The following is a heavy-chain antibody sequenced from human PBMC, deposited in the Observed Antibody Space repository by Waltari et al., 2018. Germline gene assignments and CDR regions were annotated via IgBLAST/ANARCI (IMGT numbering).Heavy chain of an antibody. Sequence: VQLQESGPGLVKPSETLSLTCAVSNFYISNGYYWGWIRQPPGKGLEWVSTISGSGGSTYYADSVKGRFTVSRDNSKSTLYLHMSSLRAEDTAVYYCVSKLESGGDPQNTDWGQGTLVTVSS. CDR1: NFYISNGYY. J-gene: IGHJ4*02. V-gene: IGHV3-23*01. CDR3: VSKLESGGDPQNTD. CDR2: ISGSGGST. D-gene: IGHD2-21*01.